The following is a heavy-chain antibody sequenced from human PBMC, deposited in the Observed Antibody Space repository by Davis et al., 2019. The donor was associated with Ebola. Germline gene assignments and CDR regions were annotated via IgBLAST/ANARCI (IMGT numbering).Heavy chain of an antibody. CDR1: GYTFTGYY. J-gene: IGHJ4*02. CDR3: ARRHRSRTGIAVAGLYFDY. D-gene: IGHD6-19*01. V-gene: IGHV1-2*02. Sequence: ASVKVSCKASGYTFTGYYLHWVRQAPGQGLEWMGWLNPNNGGTNYAQKFQGRVTMTRDTSISTAYMELSRLRSDDTAVYYCARRHRSRTGIAVAGLYFDYWGQGTLVTVSS. CDR2: LNPNNGGT.